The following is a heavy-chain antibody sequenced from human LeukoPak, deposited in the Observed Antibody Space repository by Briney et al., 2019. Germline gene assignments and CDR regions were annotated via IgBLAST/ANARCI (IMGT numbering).Heavy chain of an antibody. CDR3: TREDTFYLADGHYYYYMDV. CDR2: INAGNGNT. J-gene: IGHJ6*03. D-gene: IGHD3-16*01. V-gene: IGHV1-3*03. CDR1: GYTFTSYA. Sequence: ASVKVSCKASGYTFTSYAMHWVRQAPGQRLEWMGWINAGNGNTKYSQEFQGRVTITRDTSASTAYMELSSLRSEDMAVYYCTREDTFYLADGHYYYYMDVWGKGTTVTVSS.